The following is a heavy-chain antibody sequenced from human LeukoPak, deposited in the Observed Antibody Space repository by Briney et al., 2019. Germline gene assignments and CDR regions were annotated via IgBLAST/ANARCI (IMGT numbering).Heavy chain of an antibody. D-gene: IGHD5-12*01. CDR1: GGSFSGYY. CDR2: INHSGST. V-gene: IGHV4-34*01. CDR3: ARTPGSGYSGYDYYYYYGMDV. Sequence: SSETLSLTCAVYGGSFSGYYWSWIRQPPGKGLEWMGEINHSGSTNYNPSLKSRVTISVDTSKNQFSLKLSSVTAADTAVYYCARTPGSGYSGYDYYYYYGMDVWGQGTTVTVSS. J-gene: IGHJ6*02.